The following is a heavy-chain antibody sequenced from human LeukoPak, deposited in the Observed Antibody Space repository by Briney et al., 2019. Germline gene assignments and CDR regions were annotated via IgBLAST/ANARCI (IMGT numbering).Heavy chain of an antibody. Sequence: GASVKVSCKASGYTFTDYYMHWVRQAPGQGLEWMGWINPNSRGTDSAQKFQGRFSMTRDTSISTAYMELSRLRSDDTAVYYCAKDGRAIRVVVVGDFDYWGQGTLVTVSS. CDR3: AKDGRAIRVVVVGDFDY. D-gene: IGHD2-15*01. CDR2: INPNSRGT. V-gene: IGHV1-2*02. CDR1: GYTFTDYY. J-gene: IGHJ4*02.